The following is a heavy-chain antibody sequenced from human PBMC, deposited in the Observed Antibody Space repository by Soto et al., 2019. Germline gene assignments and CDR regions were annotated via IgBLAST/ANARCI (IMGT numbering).Heavy chain of an antibody. CDR1: GFTFDDYA. Sequence: PGGSLRFSCAASGFTFDDYAMHWVRLAPGKGLEWVSGISWNSGSIGCADSVKGRFTISRDNAKDSLYRQMNSLRAEDTALYYCSKDRITIFGVPTGMDVWGQGTTVTVSS. CDR3: SKDRITIFGVPTGMDV. J-gene: IGHJ6*02. V-gene: IGHV3-9*01. D-gene: IGHD3-3*01. CDR2: ISWNSGSI.